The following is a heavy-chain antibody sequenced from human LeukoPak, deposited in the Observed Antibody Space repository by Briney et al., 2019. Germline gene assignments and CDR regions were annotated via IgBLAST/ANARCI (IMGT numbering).Heavy chain of an antibody. Sequence: PGRSLRLSCAASGFTFSSYVMHWVRQAPGKGLEWVVVILYDGSNKYYTDSVKGRFTISRDNSNNTLFLQMNSLRAEDTAVYYCAKARRDGYKFDYWGQGTLVTVSS. J-gene: IGHJ4*02. V-gene: IGHV3-30*18. CDR3: AKARRDGYKFDY. D-gene: IGHD5-24*01. CDR1: GFTFSSYV. CDR2: ILYDGSNK.